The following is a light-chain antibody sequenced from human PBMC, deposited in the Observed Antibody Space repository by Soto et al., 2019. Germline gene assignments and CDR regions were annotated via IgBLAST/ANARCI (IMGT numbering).Light chain of an antibody. CDR2: DAS. CDR1: QNVDIY. CDR3: QQRKDWPPLT. V-gene: IGKV3-11*01. J-gene: IGKJ4*01. Sequence: EVVLTQSPVTLALSPGERATLSCRASQNVDIYVAWYQQKPGQAPRLLIYDASNRATGIPARFSGSGSGTDFTLTISSLESEDFAVYYCQQRKDWPPLTFGGGTKVEIE.